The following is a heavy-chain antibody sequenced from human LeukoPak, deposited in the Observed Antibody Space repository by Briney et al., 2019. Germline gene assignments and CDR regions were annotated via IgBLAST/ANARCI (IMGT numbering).Heavy chain of an antibody. Sequence: PGGSLRLSRAASGFTFSSYSMNWVRQAPGKGLEWVSYISSSSSTIYYADSVKGRFTISRDNAKNSLYLQMNSLRDEDTAVYYCAHTQSTIPGYWGQGTLVTVSS. CDR2: ISSSSSTI. J-gene: IGHJ4*02. V-gene: IGHV3-48*02. D-gene: IGHD1-26*01. CDR3: AHTQSTIPGY. CDR1: GFTFSSYS.